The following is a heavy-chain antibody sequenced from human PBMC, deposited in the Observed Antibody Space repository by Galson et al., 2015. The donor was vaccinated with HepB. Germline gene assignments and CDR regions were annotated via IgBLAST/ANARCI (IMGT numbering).Heavy chain of an antibody. Sequence: SVKVSCKASGGTFSSYPITWVRQAPGQGLEWLGRIIPLLGTTKYSQKSQDRVTITADKSTGTAYTELTDLTSEDTAIYYCARVGGRGHTFDYWGQGTQVTVSS. J-gene: IGHJ4*02. D-gene: IGHD2-15*01. V-gene: IGHV1-69*08. CDR1: GGTFSSYP. CDR2: IIPLLGTT. CDR3: ARVGGRGHTFDY.